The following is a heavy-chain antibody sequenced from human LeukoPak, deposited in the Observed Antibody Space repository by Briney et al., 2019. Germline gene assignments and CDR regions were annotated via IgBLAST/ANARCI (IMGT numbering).Heavy chain of an antibody. Sequence: SETLSLTCTVSGYSISSGYYWGWIRQPPGKRLEWIGYIYYSGSTNYNPSLKSRVTISVDTSKNQFSLKLSSVTAADTAVYYCARGGGDIPYYYDSSGYGHGFDYWGQGTLVTVSS. D-gene: IGHD3-22*01. J-gene: IGHJ4*02. CDR1: GYSISSGYY. V-gene: IGHV4-38-2*02. CDR2: IYYSGST. CDR3: ARGGGDIPYYYDSSGYGHGFDY.